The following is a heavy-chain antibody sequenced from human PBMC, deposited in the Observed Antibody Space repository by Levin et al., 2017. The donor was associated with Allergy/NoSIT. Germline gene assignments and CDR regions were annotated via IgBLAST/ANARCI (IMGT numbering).Heavy chain of an antibody. CDR1: GGSISSSNW. CDR3: AMTYSSSWYYGY. Sequence: SETLSLTCAVSGGSISSSNWWCWVRQPPGKGLEWIGEIYHSGSTNYNPSLKSRVTISVDKSKNQFSLKLSSVTAADTAVYYCAMTYSSSWYYGYWGQGTLVTVSS. D-gene: IGHD6-13*01. J-gene: IGHJ4*02. CDR2: IYHSGST. V-gene: IGHV4-4*02.